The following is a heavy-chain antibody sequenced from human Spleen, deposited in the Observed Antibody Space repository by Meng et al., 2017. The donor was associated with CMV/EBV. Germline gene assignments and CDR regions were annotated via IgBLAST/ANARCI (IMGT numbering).Heavy chain of an antibody. CDR2: IYSGGGT. CDR3: VRDHILTEDP. CDR1: GFTIGTNY. V-gene: IGHV3-66*02. J-gene: IGHJ5*02. D-gene: IGHD1-14*01. Sequence: GGSLRLSCAVSGFTIGTNYMSWVRQAPGKGLEWVSAIYSGGGTFYADSVKGRFTISRDRSKNTLYLQMNSLRIEDTAVYYCVRDHILTEDPWGQGTLVTVSS.